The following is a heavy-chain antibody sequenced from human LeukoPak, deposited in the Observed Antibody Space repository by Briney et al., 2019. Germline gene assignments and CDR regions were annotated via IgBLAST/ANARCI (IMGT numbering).Heavy chain of an antibody. D-gene: IGHD5-12*01. CDR3: AGGRLVATSKAVAIDY. V-gene: IGHV3-53*01. J-gene: IGHJ4*02. CDR1: GFTVSSNY. CDR2: IYSGGST. Sequence: PGGSLRLSCAAFGFTVSSNYMSWVRQAPGKGLEWVSVIYSGGSTYYADSVKGRFTISRDNSKNTLYLQMNSLRAEDTAVYYCAGGRLVATSKAVAIDYWGQGTLVTVSS.